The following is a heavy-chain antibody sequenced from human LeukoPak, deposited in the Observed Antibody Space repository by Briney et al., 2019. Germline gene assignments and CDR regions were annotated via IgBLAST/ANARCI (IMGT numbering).Heavy chain of an antibody. CDR1: GGSISSSNW. CDR2: IYHSGST. Sequence: SETLSLTCAVSGGSISSSNWWSWVRQPPGKGLEWIGEIYHSGSTNYNPSLKSRVTISVDKSKNQFSLKLSSVTAADTAVYYCARGAHNWNSRWDNWFDPWGQGTLVTVSS. D-gene: IGHD1-20*01. CDR3: ARGAHNWNSRWDNWFDP. J-gene: IGHJ5*02. V-gene: IGHV4-4*02.